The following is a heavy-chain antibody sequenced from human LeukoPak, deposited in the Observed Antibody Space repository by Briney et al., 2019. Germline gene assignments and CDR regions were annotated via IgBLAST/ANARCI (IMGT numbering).Heavy chain of an antibody. CDR3: ARLNGALAGLDC. CDR2: ISGSGGST. CDR1: GFTFSSYA. V-gene: IGHV3-23*01. D-gene: IGHD6-19*01. Sequence: GGSLRLSCAASGFTFSSYAMSWVRQAPGKGLEWVSAISGSGGSTYYADSVKGRFTISRDNSKNTVYLQMNSLRAEDTAVYYCARLNGALAGLDCWGRGTLVTVSS. J-gene: IGHJ4*02.